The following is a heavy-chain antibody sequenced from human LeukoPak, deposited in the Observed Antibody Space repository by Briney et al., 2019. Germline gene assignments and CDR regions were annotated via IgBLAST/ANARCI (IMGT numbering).Heavy chain of an antibody. V-gene: IGHV3-23*01. CDR1: GSTFSSYA. J-gene: IGHJ4*02. Sequence: GGSLRLSCVASGSTFSSYAMRWVRQAPGKGLEWVSGISGSGGSTYYADSVKGRFTISRDNSKNTLYLQMNSLRAEDTAVYYCAKGAASEYYFDSWGQGTLVTVSS. CDR2: ISGSGGST. CDR3: AKGAASEYYFDS. D-gene: IGHD6-25*01.